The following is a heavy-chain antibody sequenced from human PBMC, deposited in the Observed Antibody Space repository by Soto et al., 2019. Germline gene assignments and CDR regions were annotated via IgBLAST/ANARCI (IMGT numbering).Heavy chain of an antibody. CDR2: ISAYNGNT. CDR1: GYTFTSYG. Sequence: SVKVSCKASGYTFTSYGINWVRQAPGQGLEWMGWISAYNGNTNYAQKLQGRVTMTTDTSTSTAYMELRSLRSDDTAVYYCARDGGEEWLVRFYYYYGMDVWGQGTTVTVSS. V-gene: IGHV1-18*04. CDR3: ARDGGEEWLVRFYYYYGMDV. J-gene: IGHJ6*02. D-gene: IGHD6-19*01.